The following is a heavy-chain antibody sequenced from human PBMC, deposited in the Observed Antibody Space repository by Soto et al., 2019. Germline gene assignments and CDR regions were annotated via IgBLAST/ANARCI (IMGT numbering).Heavy chain of an antibody. V-gene: IGHV2-5*02. Sequence: QITLKESGPTLAQPTQTLTLTCTFSGFSLSTSGVGVRWIRQPPGKALEWLALIYWDDDKRYSPSLKSRPAITKHTSKNQVVLTMTNLDPVDTATYYCAHRPVAAGGLDYWGQGTLVTVSS. J-gene: IGHJ4*02. CDR1: GFSLSTSGVG. D-gene: IGHD6-13*01. CDR2: IYWDDDK. CDR3: AHRPVAAGGLDY.